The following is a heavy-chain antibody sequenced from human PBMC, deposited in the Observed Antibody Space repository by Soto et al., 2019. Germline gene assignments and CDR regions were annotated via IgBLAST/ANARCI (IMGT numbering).Heavy chain of an antibody. CDR3: AAATTWNFHFHY. Sequence: QVQLVESGGGVVQPGTSLRLSGAASGFTISTHGMHWVRQAPGKGLEWVANIWYDGSNRFYADSVKGRFTISKDNSKNTLYLQMSSLRAEDTAVYYCAAATTWNFHFHYWGQGTQVTVSS. D-gene: IGHD1-7*01. V-gene: IGHV3-33*01. CDR1: GFTISTHG. J-gene: IGHJ4*02. CDR2: IWYDGSNR.